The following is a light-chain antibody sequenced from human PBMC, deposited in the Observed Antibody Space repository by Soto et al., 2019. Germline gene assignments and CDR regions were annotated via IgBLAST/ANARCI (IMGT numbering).Light chain of an antibody. V-gene: IGKV1-5*03. CDR3: QQYTSYSWT. J-gene: IGKJ1*01. Sequence: DIQMTQSPSTLSASVGDRVTITCRASQSISSWLAWYQQKPGKAPKLLIYKASSLESGVPTRFSGSGSGTEFTITISNLQPDDFATYYCQQYTSYSWTFGQGTKVEIK. CDR1: QSISSW. CDR2: KAS.